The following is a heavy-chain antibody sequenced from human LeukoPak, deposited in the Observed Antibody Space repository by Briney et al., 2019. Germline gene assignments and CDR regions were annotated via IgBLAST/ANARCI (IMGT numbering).Heavy chain of an antibody. J-gene: IGHJ5*02. CDR2: IYSGGST. V-gene: IGHV3-66*01. D-gene: IGHD1-20*01. Sequence: GGSLRLSCAASGFTVSSNYMSWVRQAPGKGLEWVSVIYSGGSTYYADSVKGRFTISRDNSKNTLYLQMNSLRAEDTAVYYCAATYNWNDFWFDPWGRGTLVTVSS. CDR1: GFTVSSNY. CDR3: AATYNWNDFWFDP.